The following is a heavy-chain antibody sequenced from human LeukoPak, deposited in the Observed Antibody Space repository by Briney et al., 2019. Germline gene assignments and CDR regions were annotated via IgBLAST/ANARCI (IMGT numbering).Heavy chain of an antibody. CDR1: GYTFTSYG. CDR3: AAGGSPYYYDSSGLDY. CDR2: ISAYNGNT. D-gene: IGHD3-22*01. Sequence: GASVKVSCKASGYTFTSYGISWVRQAPGQGLEWMGWISAYNGNTNYAQKLQGRVTMTTDTSTSTAYMELRSLRSDDTAVYYCAAGGSPYYYDSSGLDYWGQGTLVTVSS. V-gene: IGHV1-18*01. J-gene: IGHJ4*02.